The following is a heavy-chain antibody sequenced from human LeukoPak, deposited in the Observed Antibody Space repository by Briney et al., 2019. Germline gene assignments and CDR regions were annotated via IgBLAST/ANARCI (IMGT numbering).Heavy chain of an antibody. D-gene: IGHD5-18*01. Sequence: SETLSLTCTLSGGSISSGDYYWSWIRQPPGKGLEWIGYIYYSGSTSYNPSLKSRVTISVDTSKNQFSLKLSSVTAADTAVYYCARDAGYTYGPFDYWGQGTLVTVSS. CDR2: IYYSGST. J-gene: IGHJ4*02. CDR1: GGSISSGDYY. V-gene: IGHV4-30-4*01. CDR3: ARDAGYTYGPFDY.